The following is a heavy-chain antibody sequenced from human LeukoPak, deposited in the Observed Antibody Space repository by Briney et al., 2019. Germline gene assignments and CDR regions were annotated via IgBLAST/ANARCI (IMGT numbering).Heavy chain of an antibody. Sequence: PSETLSLTCTVSGGSVSSGSYYWNWIRQPPGKGLEWIGHIYYSGSTDYNPSLKSRVTISADTSKNQFSLKMTSVTAADTAVYYCAREPGETDEDFEYWGQGTLVTVSS. CDR1: GGSVSSGSYY. J-gene: IGHJ4*02. D-gene: IGHD1-14*01. CDR3: AREPGETDEDFEY. CDR2: IYYSGST. V-gene: IGHV4-61*01.